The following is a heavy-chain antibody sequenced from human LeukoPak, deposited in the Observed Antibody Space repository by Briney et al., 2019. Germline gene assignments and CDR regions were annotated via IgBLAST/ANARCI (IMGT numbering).Heavy chain of an antibody. D-gene: IGHD5-12*01. CDR3: ARGSGHGFDP. V-gene: IGHV3-53*01. J-gene: IGHJ5*02. Sequence: GGSLRLSCAASGFTVSSNYMSWVRQAPGKGLEWVSVIYGGGATSYVDSVKGRFTLYRDNSQNTLYLQMNSLRDEDTAVYYCARGSGHGFDPWGQGTLVTVSS. CDR1: GFTVSSNY. CDR2: IYGGGAT.